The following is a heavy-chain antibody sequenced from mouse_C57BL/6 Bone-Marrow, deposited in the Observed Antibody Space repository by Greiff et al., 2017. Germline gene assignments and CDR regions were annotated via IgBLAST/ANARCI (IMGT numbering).Heavy chain of an antibody. CDR1: GFSFNTYA. CDR3: VRDWSFAY. V-gene: IGHV10-1*01. Sequence: EVKLVESGGGLVQPKGSLKLSCAASGFSFNTYAMNWVRQAPGKGLEWVASIRSKSNNYATYYADSVKDRFTISRDDSERMLYLQMNNLKTQDTAKYYCVRDWSFAYWCQGTTLTVSS. CDR2: IRSKSNNYAT. D-gene: IGHD4-1*01. J-gene: IGHJ2*01.